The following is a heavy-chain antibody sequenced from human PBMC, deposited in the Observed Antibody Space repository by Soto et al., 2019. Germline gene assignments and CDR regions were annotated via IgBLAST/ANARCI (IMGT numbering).Heavy chain of an antibody. CDR1: GDTFTSYG. V-gene: IGHV1-18*04. J-gene: IGHJ6*02. D-gene: IGHD5-12*01. CDR2: ISAYNGNT. CDR3: ARDGGYENHNYYYGMDV. Sequence: QVQLVQAGAEVKKPGASVKVSCKASGDTFTSYGISWVRQAPGQGLEWMGWISAYNGNTNYAQKLQGRVTMTTDTSTSTAYMELRSLISDDTAVYYCARDGGYENHNYYYGMDVWGQGTTVTGSS.